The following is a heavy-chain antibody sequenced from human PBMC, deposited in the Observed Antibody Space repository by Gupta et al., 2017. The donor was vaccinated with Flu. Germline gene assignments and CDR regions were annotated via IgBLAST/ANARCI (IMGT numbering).Heavy chain of an antibody. Sequence: QVQLQQWGAGLLKPSETLSLTCAVYGGSFSGYYWSWIRQPPGKGLEWIGEINHSGSTNYNPSLKSRVTISVDTSKNQFSLKLSSVTAADTAVYYCAGSEDCTNGVCLPIDYWGQGTLVTVSS. CDR1: GGSFSGYY. V-gene: IGHV4-34*01. D-gene: IGHD2-8*01. J-gene: IGHJ4*02. CDR2: INHSGST. CDR3: AGSEDCTNGVCLPIDY.